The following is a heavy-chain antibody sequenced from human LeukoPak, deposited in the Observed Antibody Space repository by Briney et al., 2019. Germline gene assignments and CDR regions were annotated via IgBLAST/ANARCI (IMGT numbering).Heavy chain of an antibody. CDR1: GGSMISYY. CDR3: ARVSRLTSSFTSSYFDY. Sequence: SEPLSLTCTVSGGSMISYYWSWIRQPAGKGLEWIGRIYTSGLTNYNPSLKSRVTMSVDTSKNQFSLRLSSVTAADTAVYYCARVSRLTSSFTSSYFDYWGQGTLGPVSS. CDR2: IYTSGLT. J-gene: IGHJ4*02. D-gene: IGHD2-2*01. V-gene: IGHV4-4*07.